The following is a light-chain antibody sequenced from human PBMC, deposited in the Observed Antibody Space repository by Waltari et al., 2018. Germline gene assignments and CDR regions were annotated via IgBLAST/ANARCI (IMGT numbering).Light chain of an antibody. CDR1: HDLPYSSTNKNY. CDR2: WAS. Sequence: DIGITQAPASLSLTLAESATIKCTSSHDLPYSSTNKNYLARYQQKAGQPPKLLIYWASTRESGVPDRFSGSGSGTDFTLTITGLQAEDVAVYYCQKFYFSPPTFGPGTKVDFK. J-gene: IGKJ3*01. CDR3: QKFYFSPPT. V-gene: IGKV4-1*01.